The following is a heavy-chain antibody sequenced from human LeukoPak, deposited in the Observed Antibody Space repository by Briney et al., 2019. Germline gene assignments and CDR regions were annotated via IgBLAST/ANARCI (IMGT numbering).Heavy chain of an antibody. J-gene: IGHJ5*02. CDR2: IIPIFGTA. V-gene: IGHV1-69*05. CDR3: ARAIAAAGTNWFDP. D-gene: IGHD6-13*01. Sequence: SVKVSCKASGGTFSSYAISWVRQAPGQGLEWMGGIIPIFGTANYAQKFQGRVTTTTDESTSTAYMELSSLRSEDTAVYYCARAIAAAGTNWFDPWGQGTLVNVSS. CDR1: GGTFSSYA.